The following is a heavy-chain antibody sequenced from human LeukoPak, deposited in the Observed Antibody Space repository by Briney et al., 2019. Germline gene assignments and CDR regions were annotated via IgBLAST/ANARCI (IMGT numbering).Heavy chain of an antibody. V-gene: IGHV1-2*02. J-gene: IGHJ4*02. CDR3: ARVMRITMVRGVMNYFDY. D-gene: IGHD3-10*01. CDR2: INPNSGGT. CDR1: GYTFTVYY. Sequence: GASVKVSCKASGYTFTVYYMHRVRQAPGQGLEWMGWINPNSGGTNYAQKFQGRVTMTRDTSISTAYMELSRLRSDDTAVYYCARVMRITMVRGVMNYFDYWGQGTLVTVSS.